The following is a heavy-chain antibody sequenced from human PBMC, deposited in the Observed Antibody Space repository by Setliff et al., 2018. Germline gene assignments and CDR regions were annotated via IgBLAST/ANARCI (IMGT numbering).Heavy chain of an antibody. J-gene: IGHJ4*02. D-gene: IGHD6-13*01. CDR3: AKDFGSTWLNYFDY. CDR2: IAYDGINK. CDR1: GFSFRNYG. Sequence: GGSLRLSCAASGFSFRNYGMHWVRQAPGKGLEWVAVIAYDGINKYYADSVKGRFTISRDNSKNTLYLQMNSLSAEDTALYYCAKDFGSTWLNYFDYWGQGTLVTVSS. V-gene: IGHV3-30*12.